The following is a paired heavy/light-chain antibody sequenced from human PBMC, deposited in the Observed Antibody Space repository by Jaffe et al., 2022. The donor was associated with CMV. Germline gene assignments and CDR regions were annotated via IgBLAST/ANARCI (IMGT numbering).Light chain of an antibody. J-gene: IGLJ3*02. CDR3: SSYTSSSTPV. Sequence: QSALTQPASVSGSPGQSITISCTGTSSDVGGYNYVSWYQQHPGKAPKLMIYDVSNRPSGVSNRFSGSKSGNTASLTISGLQAEDEADYYCSSYTSSSTPVFGGGTKLTVL. V-gene: IGLV2-14*03. CDR2: DVS. CDR1: SSDVGGYNY.
Heavy chain of an antibody. CDR2: ISSSSSTI. Sequence: EVQLVESGGGLVQPGGSLRLSCAASGFTFSSYSMNWVRQAPGKGLEWVSYISSSSSTIYYADSVKGRFTISRDNAKNSLYLQMNSLRDEDTAVYYCARDRGASGSWIQLSYYYYGMDVWGQGTTVTVSS. CDR1: GFTFSSYS. D-gene: IGHD5-18*01. J-gene: IGHJ6*02. V-gene: IGHV3-48*02. CDR3: ARDRGASGSWIQLSYYYYGMDV.